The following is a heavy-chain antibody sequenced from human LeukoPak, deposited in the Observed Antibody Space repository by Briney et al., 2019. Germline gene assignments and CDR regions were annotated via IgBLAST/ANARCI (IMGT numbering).Heavy chain of an antibody. D-gene: IGHD2-2*01. CDR3: ARRSYCYSTSCYGYWFDS. CDR1: GYIFTSYW. Sequence: GASLQICGEGAGYIFTSYWIAGGRQLAGKGVGGVGIIYPGDSDSRYSPSFQGQVTFSADKSSSTAYLQWSSLKASDTAMYYCARRSYCYSTSCYGYWFDSWGQGTLVTVSS. V-gene: IGHV5-51*01. CDR2: IYPGDSDS. J-gene: IGHJ5*01.